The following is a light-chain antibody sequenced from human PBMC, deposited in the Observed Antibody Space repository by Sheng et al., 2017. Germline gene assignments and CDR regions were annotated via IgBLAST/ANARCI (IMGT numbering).Light chain of an antibody. CDR1: QAVSSW. Sequence: DIQMTQSPSSVSASVGDRVSITCRASQAVSSWLAWYQQRPGKAPKLLIYKASSLESGVPSRFSGSGSGTEFTLTISSLQPDDFATYYCQQYNSYWTFGLGTKVEIK. CDR3: QQYNSYWT. V-gene: IGKV1-5*03. J-gene: IGKJ1*01. CDR2: KAS.